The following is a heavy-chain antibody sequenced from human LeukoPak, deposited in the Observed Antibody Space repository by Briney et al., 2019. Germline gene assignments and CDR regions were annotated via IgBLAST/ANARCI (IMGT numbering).Heavy chain of an antibody. CDR2: ISSSSSYM. J-gene: IGHJ4*02. CDR1: GFTFSSFS. D-gene: IGHD1-26*01. Sequence: GGSLRLSCAASGFTFSSFSMYWVRQAPGKGLEWVSSISSSSSYMKYADSVKGRFTISRDNARNSLYLQMSSLRAEDTAVYYCATRTTAIVDWGQGTLVTVSS. CDR3: ATRTTAIVD. V-gene: IGHV3-21*01.